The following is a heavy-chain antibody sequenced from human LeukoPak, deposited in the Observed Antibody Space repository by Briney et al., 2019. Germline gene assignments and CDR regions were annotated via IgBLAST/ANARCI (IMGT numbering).Heavy chain of an antibody. J-gene: IGHJ4*02. D-gene: IGHD3-9*01. Sequence: SETLSLTCTGSGGSISSSSYYWGWIRQPPGKGLEWIGSIYYSGSTYYNPSLKSRVTISVDTSKNQFSLKLSSVTAADTAVYYCARQDILTGYGYFDYWGQGTLVTVSS. V-gene: IGHV4-39*01. CDR1: GGSISSSSYY. CDR2: IYYSGST. CDR3: ARQDILTGYGYFDY.